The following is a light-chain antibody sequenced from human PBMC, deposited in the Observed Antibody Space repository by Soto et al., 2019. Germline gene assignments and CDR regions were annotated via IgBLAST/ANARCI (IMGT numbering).Light chain of an antibody. Sequence: QSALTQPASVSGSPGQSITISCTGTSSDAGSYNLVSWYQQHPGKAPKVMIYEDSKRPSGVSNRFSGSKSGNTASLTISGLQAEDEADYYCCSYASSSTYWVFGGGTQLTVL. CDR2: EDS. CDR3: CSYASSSTYWV. V-gene: IGLV2-23*01. J-gene: IGLJ3*02. CDR1: SSDAGSYNL.